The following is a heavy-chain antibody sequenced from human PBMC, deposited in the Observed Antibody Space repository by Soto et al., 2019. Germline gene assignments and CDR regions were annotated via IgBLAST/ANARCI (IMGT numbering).Heavy chain of an antibody. CDR1: GGSISSYY. V-gene: IGHV4-59*01. Sequence: SETLSLTCTVSGGSISSYYWSWIRQPPGKGLEWIGYIYYSGSTNYNPSLKSRVTISVDTSKNQFSLKLSSVTAADTAVYYCARGVPAYYHDSRPLGYFDLWGRGTLVTVSS. D-gene: IGHD3-22*01. CDR3: ARGVPAYYHDSRPLGYFDL. CDR2: IYYSGST. J-gene: IGHJ2*01.